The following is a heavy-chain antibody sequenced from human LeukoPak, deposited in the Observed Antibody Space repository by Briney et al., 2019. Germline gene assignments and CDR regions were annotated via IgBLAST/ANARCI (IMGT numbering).Heavy chain of an antibody. CDR3: AKDPPSGYGWVI. J-gene: IGHJ3*02. CDR2: ISDSGGST. Sequence: GGSLRLSCAASGFTFSTYAMSWVRQAPGKGLEWVSAISDSGGSTYYAGSVKGRFTISRDNSKNTLCLQMSSLRAEDTAVYYCAKDPPSGYGWVIWGQGTMVTVSS. D-gene: IGHD5-12*01. CDR1: GFTFSTYA. V-gene: IGHV3-23*01.